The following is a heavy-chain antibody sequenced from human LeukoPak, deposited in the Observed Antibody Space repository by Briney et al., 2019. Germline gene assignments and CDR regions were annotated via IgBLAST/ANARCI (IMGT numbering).Heavy chain of an antibody. D-gene: IGHD6-6*01. V-gene: IGHV1-2*02. CDR1: GSTFTAYY. Sequence: ASVKVSCKASGSTFTAYYMHWVRQAPGQGLEWMGWINPHSGDTHYAQNFQGRVTMTRDTSISTAYMELTRLRSDDTAVYYCARDGSSFDYWGQGTLVTVSS. J-gene: IGHJ4*02. CDR2: INPHSGDT. CDR3: ARDGSSFDY.